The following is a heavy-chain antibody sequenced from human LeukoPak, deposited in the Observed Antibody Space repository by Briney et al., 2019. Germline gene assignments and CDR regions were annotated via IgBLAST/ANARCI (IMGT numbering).Heavy chain of an antibody. J-gene: IGHJ4*02. CDR3: ARRAGAYSHPYDY. V-gene: IGHV3-53*01. Sequence: GGSLRLSCAASGFTFSSYWMSWVRQVPGKGLEWVSFIYSDNTHYSDSVKGRFTISRDNSKNTLYLQMNSLRAEDTAVYYCARRAGAYSHPYDYWGQGTLVTVSS. CDR1: GFTFSSYW. CDR2: IYSDNT. D-gene: IGHD4/OR15-4a*01.